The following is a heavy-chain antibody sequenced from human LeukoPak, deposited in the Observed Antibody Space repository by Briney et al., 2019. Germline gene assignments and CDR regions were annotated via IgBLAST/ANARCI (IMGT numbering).Heavy chain of an antibody. CDR2: INPSGGST. Sequence: ASVKVSCKASGYTFTTYKIHWVRQAPGQGLEWMGIINPSGGSTSYAQRFQGRVTMTRDTSTSTVYMELSSLRSEDTAVYYCARDPSGARDGYRPFDYWGQGTLVTVSS. V-gene: IGHV1-46*01. J-gene: IGHJ4*02. CDR3: ARDPSGARDGYRPFDY. CDR1: GYTFTTYK. D-gene: IGHD5-24*01.